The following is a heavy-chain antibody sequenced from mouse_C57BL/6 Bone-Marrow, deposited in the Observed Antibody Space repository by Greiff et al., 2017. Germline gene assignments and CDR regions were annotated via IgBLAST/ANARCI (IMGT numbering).Heavy chain of an antibody. CDR1: GFTFSSYA. V-gene: IGHV5-4*01. J-gene: IGHJ2*01. CDR2: ISDGGSYT. Sequence: EVKLVESGGGLVKPGGSLKLSCAASGFTFSSYAMSWIRQTPEKRLEWVATISDGGSYTYYPDTVRGRFTISRDNAKNNLYLQMSHLKSEDTAMYYSARDNGYYVFDYWGQGTTLTVSS. D-gene: IGHD2-3*01. CDR3: ARDNGYYVFDY.